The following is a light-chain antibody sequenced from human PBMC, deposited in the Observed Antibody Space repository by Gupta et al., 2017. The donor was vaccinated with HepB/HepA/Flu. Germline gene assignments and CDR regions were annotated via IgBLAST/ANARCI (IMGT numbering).Light chain of an antibody. Sequence: DVEMTLSPPVLPVTTGEPDYIPCRSSQSLLHTNGYNYWVWYLQKPGQSPHLLIFLGSNRAYGVPDKFIGSGSGTDFTLIIIRVEAEDVGVSYCMQGLPQPPKTFGQGTKVEIK. CDR1: QSLLHTNGYNY. CDR2: LGS. J-gene: IGKJ1*01. V-gene: IGKV2-28*01. CDR3: MQGLPQPPKT.